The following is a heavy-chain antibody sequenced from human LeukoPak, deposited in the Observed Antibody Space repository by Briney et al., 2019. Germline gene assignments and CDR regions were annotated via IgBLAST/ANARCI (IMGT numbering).Heavy chain of an antibody. J-gene: IGHJ6*02. CDR2: IWNDRSHQ. CDR1: GFSFGVYG. Sequence: PGRSPRLSCAASGFSFGVYGMVWVRQAPPKGLERVPAIWNDRSHQTYADSVTSRLSVSTDNSKNTPYLQMNGLRAEDTPIYYCARRVVPPILFGIDVWGQGTTVTVSS. D-gene: IGHD2-2*01. V-gene: IGHV3-33*01. CDR3: ARRVVPPILFGIDV.